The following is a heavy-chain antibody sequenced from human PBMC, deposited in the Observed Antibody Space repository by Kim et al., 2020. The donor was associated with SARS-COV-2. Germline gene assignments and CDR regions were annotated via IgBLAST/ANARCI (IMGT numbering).Heavy chain of an antibody. V-gene: IGHV3-11*06. CDR1: GFTFSDYY. CDR2: ISSSSSYT. Sequence: GGSLRLSCAASGFTFSDYYMSWIRQAPGKGLEWVSYISSSSSYTNYADSVKGRFTISRDNAKNSLYLQMNSLRAEDTAVYYCARDFTPTLGVYYYYYGMDIWGQGTTVTVSS. D-gene: IGHD3-16*01. CDR3: ARDFTPTLGVYYYYYGMDI. J-gene: IGHJ6*02.